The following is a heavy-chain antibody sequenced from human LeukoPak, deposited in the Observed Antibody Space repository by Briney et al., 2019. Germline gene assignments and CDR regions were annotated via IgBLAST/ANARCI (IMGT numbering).Heavy chain of an antibody. Sequence: SETLSLTCTVSGGSISSYYWSWIRQPPGKGLEWIGYIYYSGSTNYNPSLKSRVTISVDTSKNQFSLKLSSVTAADTAVYYCARAPSYYDSSGYYYFDYWGQGTPVTVSS. V-gene: IGHV4-59*01. J-gene: IGHJ4*02. CDR2: IYYSGST. CDR1: GGSISSYY. CDR3: ARAPSYYDSSGYYYFDY. D-gene: IGHD3-22*01.